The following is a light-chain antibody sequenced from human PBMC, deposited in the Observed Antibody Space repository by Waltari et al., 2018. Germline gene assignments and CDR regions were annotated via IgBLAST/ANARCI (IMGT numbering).Light chain of an antibody. Sequence: DIQMTQSPSSLSASVGETVTMTCRASHAISNNLAWIQQKPGKGPKSLIYGAFILQSGVPSRFSGSGSETDFTLTISRLQPEDFATYYCQQYSTYPYTFGQGTKLEIK. CDR2: GAF. CDR1: HAISNN. CDR3: QQYSTYPYT. V-gene: IGKV1-16*01. J-gene: IGKJ2*01.